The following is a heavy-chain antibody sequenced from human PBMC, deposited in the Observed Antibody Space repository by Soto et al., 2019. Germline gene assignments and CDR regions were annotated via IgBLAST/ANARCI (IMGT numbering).Heavy chain of an antibody. Sequence: PGGSLRLSCSASGFTFSHYHMHWVRQAPGKGLQYVSAISNSGTSTYYADSVKGRFIISRDNSKNTLYLQMSSLRAEDTAVYYCVKDRSFTIFGLVIPDYRGQGTQVTVSS. D-gene: IGHD3-3*01. V-gene: IGHV3-64D*08. J-gene: IGHJ4*02. CDR1: GFTFSHYH. CDR2: ISNSGTST. CDR3: VKDRSFTIFGLVIPDY.